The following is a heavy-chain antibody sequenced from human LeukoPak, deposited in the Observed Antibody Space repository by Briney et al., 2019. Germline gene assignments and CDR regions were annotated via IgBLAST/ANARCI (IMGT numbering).Heavy chain of an antibody. CDR2: ISYDGSNK. V-gene: IGHV3-30*04. Sequence: GRSLRLSCAASGFTFSSYAMHWVRQAPGKGLEWVAVISYDGSNKYYADSVKGRFTISRDNSKNTLYLQMNSLRAEDTAVYYCARDGGLHTNFDYWGQGTLLTVSS. CDR1: GFTFSSYA. CDR3: ARDGGLHTNFDY. J-gene: IGHJ4*02. D-gene: IGHD2-15*01.